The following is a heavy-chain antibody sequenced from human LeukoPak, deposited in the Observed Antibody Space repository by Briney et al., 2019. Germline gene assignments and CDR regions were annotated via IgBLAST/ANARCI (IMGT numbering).Heavy chain of an antibody. CDR3: ARGKRESGCDIYHFDY. J-gene: IGHJ4*02. CDR2: IIPIFGSA. Sequence: VASVKVSCKASGGIFISYAISWVRQAPGQGLEWMGRIIPIFGSASYARKFQDRVTIITDESTSTVHMELSSLRSEDTAVYYCARGKRESGCDIYHFDYWGQGTLVTVSS. V-gene: IGHV1-69*05. D-gene: IGHD5-12*01. CDR1: GGIFISYA.